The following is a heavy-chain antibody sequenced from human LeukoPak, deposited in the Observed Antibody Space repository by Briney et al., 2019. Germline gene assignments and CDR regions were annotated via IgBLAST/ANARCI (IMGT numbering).Heavy chain of an antibody. V-gene: IGHV4-59*01. CDR1: GGSISSYY. Sequence: PSETLSLTCTVSGGSISSYYWSWIRQPPGKGLEWIGYIYYSGSTNYNPSLKSRVTISVDTSKNQFSLKLSSVTAADTAVYYCARGLYYDSSGYLDYWGQGTLVTVSS. CDR2: IYYSGST. J-gene: IGHJ4*02. D-gene: IGHD3-22*01. CDR3: ARGLYYDSSGYLDY.